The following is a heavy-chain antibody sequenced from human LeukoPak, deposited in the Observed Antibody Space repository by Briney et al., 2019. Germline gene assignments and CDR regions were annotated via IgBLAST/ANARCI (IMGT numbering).Heavy chain of an antibody. V-gene: IGHV3-53*01. CDR2: IYSGGDT. D-gene: IGHD5-12*01. CDR1: GFTFSSNY. Sequence: GGPLGLSCTASGFTFSSNYMSWVGQAQGKGREGISLIYSGGDTYYSDSVRGLFTISRDNSKNTLYLQMNSLRAEDTAVYYCAGTLYSGYGLGSLGAFDIWGQGTMVTVSS. CDR3: AGTLYSGYGLGSLGAFDI. J-gene: IGHJ3*02.